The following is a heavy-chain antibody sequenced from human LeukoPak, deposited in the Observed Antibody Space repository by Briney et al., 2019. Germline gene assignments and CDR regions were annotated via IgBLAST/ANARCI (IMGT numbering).Heavy chain of an antibody. J-gene: IGHJ1*01. CDR3: ATENYDYVWESYRLYFQH. V-gene: IGHV4-34*01. CDR1: GGSFSGYY. D-gene: IGHD3-16*02. Sequence: SETLSLTCAVYGGSFSGYYWSWIRQPPGKGLEWIGEINHSGSTNYNPSLKSRVTISVDTSKNQFSLKLSSVTAADTAVYYCATENYDYVWESYRLYFQHWGQGTLVTVSS. CDR2: INHSGST.